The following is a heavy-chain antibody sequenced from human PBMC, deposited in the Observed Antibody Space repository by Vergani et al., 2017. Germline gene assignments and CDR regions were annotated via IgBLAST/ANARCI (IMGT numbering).Heavy chain of an antibody. V-gene: IGHV3-23*04. CDR3: AKANPRNSGYDYLYYYHAMDV. J-gene: IGHJ6*02. D-gene: IGHD5-12*01. Sequence: LVESGGGVVQPGGSLRLSCAASGFTFNHYAMNWVRQAPGKGLEWVSGISGSGGSTYYAGSVKGRFTISRDSSKNTLYLQMNSLRAGDTAVYYCAKANPRNSGYDYLYYYHAMDVWGQGTTVTVSS. CDR1: GFTFNHYA. CDR2: ISGSGGST.